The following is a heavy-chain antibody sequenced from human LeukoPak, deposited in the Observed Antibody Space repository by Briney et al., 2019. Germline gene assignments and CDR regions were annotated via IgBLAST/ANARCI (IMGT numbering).Heavy chain of an antibody. CDR3: ARRGIWDLQIGDWFDP. Sequence: SETLSLTSSISGDSITTNSYWWGWIRQSPGKGLEWIGSIYSSGNSYYNPSLKSRATISPDTSKNHYSLSLTSVTAADTAVYYCARRGIWDLQIGDWFDPWGQGILVTVSS. J-gene: IGHJ5*02. CDR1: GDSITTNSYW. D-gene: IGHD3-16*01. CDR2: IYSSGNS. V-gene: IGHV4-39*02.